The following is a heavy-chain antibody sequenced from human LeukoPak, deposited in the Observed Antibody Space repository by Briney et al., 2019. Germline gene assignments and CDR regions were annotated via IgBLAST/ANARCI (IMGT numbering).Heavy chain of an antibody. CDR2: ISSSGGTK. Sequence: GGSLRLSCAASGFTFSSYEMNWVRQAPGKGLEWVSYISSSGGTKYYADSVKGRFTISRDNAKNSLYLQMISLRAEDTALYYCARVEGFIDYWGQGTLVTVSS. CDR1: GFTFSSYE. V-gene: IGHV3-48*03. J-gene: IGHJ4*02. CDR3: ARVEGFIDY. D-gene: IGHD3-16*02.